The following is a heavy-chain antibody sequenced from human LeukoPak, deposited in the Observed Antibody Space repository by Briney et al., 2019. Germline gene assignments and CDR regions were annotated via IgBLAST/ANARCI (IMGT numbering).Heavy chain of an antibody. CDR2: ISYDGSNK. Sequence: GRSLRLSCAASGFTFSSYGMHWVRRAPGKGLEWVALISYDGSNKDYADSVKGRFTISRDNAKNSLYLQMNSLRAEDTAVYYCASLVVGAFDYWGQGTLVTVSS. D-gene: IGHD1-26*01. CDR3: ASLVVGAFDY. CDR1: GFTFSSYG. J-gene: IGHJ4*02. V-gene: IGHV3-30*03.